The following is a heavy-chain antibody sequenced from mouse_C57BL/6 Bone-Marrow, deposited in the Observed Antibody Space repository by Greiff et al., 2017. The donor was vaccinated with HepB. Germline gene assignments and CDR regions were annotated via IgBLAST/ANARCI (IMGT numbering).Heavy chain of an antibody. CDR3: ARGGFITTVVATSYYAMDY. D-gene: IGHD1-1*01. J-gene: IGHJ4*01. Sequence: EVQVVESGGGLVQPGGSLKLSCAASGFTFSDYYMYWVRQTPEKRLEWVAYISNGGGSTYYPDTVKGRFTISRDNAKNTLYLQMSRLKSEDTAMYYCARGGFITTVVATSYYAMDYWGQGTSVTVSS. CDR1: GFTFSDYY. CDR2: ISNGGGST. V-gene: IGHV5-12*01.